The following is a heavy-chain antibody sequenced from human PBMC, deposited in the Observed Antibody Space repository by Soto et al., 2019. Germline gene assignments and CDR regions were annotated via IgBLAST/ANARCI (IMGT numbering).Heavy chain of an antibody. CDR1: GYTFTNYW. CDR2: IYPSDSDT. D-gene: IGHD3-3*01. Sequence: GESLKISCKGSGYTFTNYWIAWVRQMPGKGLELMGIIYPSDSDTGYRPSFQGQVTISADKSISSAYLQWSSLRASDTAMYYCARGGVSTRTFDYWGQGTPVTVSS. CDR3: ARGGVSTRTFDY. J-gene: IGHJ4*02. V-gene: IGHV5-51*01.